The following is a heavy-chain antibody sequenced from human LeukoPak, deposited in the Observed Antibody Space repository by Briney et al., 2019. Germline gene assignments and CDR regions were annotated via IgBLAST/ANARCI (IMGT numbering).Heavy chain of an antibody. CDR2: ISSSGSTI. D-gene: IGHD3-10*01. V-gene: IGHV3-48*03. J-gene: IGHJ4*02. CDR3: ARNSYGSGKGPLNY. Sequence: GGPLRLSCAASGFTFSSYEMNWVRQVPGKGLEGVSYISSSGSTIYYADSVKGRFTISRDNAKNSLYLQMNSLRAEDTAVYYCARNSYGSGKGPLNYWGQGTLVTVSS. CDR1: GFTFSSYE.